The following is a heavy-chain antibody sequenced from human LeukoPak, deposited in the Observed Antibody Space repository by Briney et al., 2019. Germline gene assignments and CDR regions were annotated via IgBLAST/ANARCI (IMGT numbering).Heavy chain of an antibody. D-gene: IGHD2-21*01. J-gene: IGHJ2*01. CDR2: IRSKAYNYAT. Sequence: PGVSLKLSCAASGFTLSGSAVHWVRQASGKGLEWVGRIRSKAYNYATAYAESVKGRFTISRDDSKNTADLQMSSLKTEDTAVYYCTRSPSGDSYSWYSDLWGRGTLVTVSS. CDR3: TRSPSGDSYSWYSDL. CDR1: GFTLSGSA. V-gene: IGHV3-73*01.